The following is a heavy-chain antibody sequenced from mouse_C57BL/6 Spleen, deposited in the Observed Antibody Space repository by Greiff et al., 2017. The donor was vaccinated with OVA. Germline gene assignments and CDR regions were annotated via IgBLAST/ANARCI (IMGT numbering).Heavy chain of an antibody. CDR3: ARNDYDPLYWYFDV. CDR1: GYTFTSYW. V-gene: IGHV1-52*01. J-gene: IGHJ1*03. CDR2: IDPSDSET. D-gene: IGHD2-4*01. Sequence: VQLQQPGAELVRPGSSVKLSCKASGYTFTSYWMHWVKQRPIQGLEWIGNIDPSDSETHYNQKFKDKATLTVDKSSSTAYMQLSSLTSEDSAVYYCARNDYDPLYWYFDVWGTGTTVTVSS.